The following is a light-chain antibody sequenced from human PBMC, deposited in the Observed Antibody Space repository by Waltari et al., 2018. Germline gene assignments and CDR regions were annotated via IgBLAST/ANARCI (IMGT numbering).Light chain of an antibody. Sequence: QLGVTQSPSASASLAASVKHTCILSTGHSTNAVARHQQQPEKGPRFLMKVNSDGSHSKGDGLPDRFSGSSSGAERYITISSLQSADEADYYCQAWGTGIQGVFGGGTKLTVL. CDR2: VNSDGSH. CDR1: TGHSTNA. CDR3: QAWGTGIQGV. J-gene: IGLJ3*02. V-gene: IGLV4-69*01.